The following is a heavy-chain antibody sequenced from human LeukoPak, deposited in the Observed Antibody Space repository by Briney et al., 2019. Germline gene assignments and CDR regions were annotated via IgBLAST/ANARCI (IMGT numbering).Heavy chain of an antibody. J-gene: IGHJ4*02. CDR1: GFTFSSYA. V-gene: IGHV3-23*01. CDR3: AKDAFCTSTNCYASYFDY. D-gene: IGHD2-2*01. CDR2: ISGSGGTT. Sequence: PGGSLRLSCAASGFTFSSYAMSWVRQAPGKGLEWVSAISGSGGTTHYADSVKGRFTISRDRSKNTLYLQVHSLRAEDTAVYYCAKDAFCTSTNCYASYFDYWGQGTLVTVSS.